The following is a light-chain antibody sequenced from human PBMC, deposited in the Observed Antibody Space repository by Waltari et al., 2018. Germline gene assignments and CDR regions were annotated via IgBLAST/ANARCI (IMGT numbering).Light chain of an antibody. CDR2: DDN. CDR1: NLASKS. Sequence: SYVLTQPPSVSVAPGQTARITCGGNNLASKSVHWYQQKPGQAPVLVVYDDNDRPSGIPEQFSGSNSGNTATLTISRVEAGDEADYYCQVWDSTSDHYVFGTGTKVTVL. J-gene: IGLJ1*01. V-gene: IGLV3-21*02. CDR3: QVWDSTSDHYV.